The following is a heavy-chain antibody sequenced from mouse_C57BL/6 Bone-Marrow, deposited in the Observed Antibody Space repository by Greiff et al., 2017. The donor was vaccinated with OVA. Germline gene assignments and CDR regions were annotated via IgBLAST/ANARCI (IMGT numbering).Heavy chain of an antibody. V-gene: IGHV5-4*01. CDR2: ISDGGSYT. CDR3: ARERGTTVVAKGYYFDY. CDR1: GFTFSSYA. D-gene: IGHD1-1*01. Sequence: EVQVVESGGGLVKPGGSLKLSCAASGFTFSSYAMSWVRQTPEKRLEWVATISDGGSYTYYPDNVKGRFTISRDTAKPNLYLQMSHLNAEDTAMYDCARERGTTVVAKGYYFDYWGQGTTLTVSS. J-gene: IGHJ2*01.